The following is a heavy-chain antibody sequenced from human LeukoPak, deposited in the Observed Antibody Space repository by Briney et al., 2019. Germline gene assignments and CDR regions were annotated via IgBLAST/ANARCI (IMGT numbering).Heavy chain of an antibody. J-gene: IGHJ4*02. CDR3: ARGPYDSSGYHYYFDQ. Sequence: TGGSLRLSCTASGFTFSTFGMNWVRQAPAKGLEWVSYISSSSSTIYYADSVKGRFTISRDNAKNSLYLQMNSLRDEDTAVYYCARGPYDSSGYHYYFDQWGQGTLVTVSS. D-gene: IGHD3-22*01. V-gene: IGHV3-48*02. CDR2: ISSSSSTI. CDR1: GFTFSTFG.